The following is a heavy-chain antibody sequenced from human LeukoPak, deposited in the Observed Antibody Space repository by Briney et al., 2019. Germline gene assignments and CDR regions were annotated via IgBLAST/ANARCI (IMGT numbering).Heavy chain of an antibody. CDR2: IYYSGST. V-gene: IGHV4-59*01. J-gene: IGHJ5*02. CDR3: ARDSSGLMWFDP. CDR1: GGPISSYY. D-gene: IGHD6-19*01. Sequence: SETLSLTCTVSGGPISSYYWSWIRQPPGKGLEWIGYIYYSGSTNYNPSLKSRVTISIDTSKNQFSRKLSSVTAADTAVYYCARDSSGLMWFDPWGQGTLVTVSS.